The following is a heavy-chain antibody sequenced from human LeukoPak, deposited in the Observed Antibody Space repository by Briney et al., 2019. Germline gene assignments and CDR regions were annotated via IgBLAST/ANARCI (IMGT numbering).Heavy chain of an antibody. Sequence: PGGSLRLSCAASGFTFSSYAMHWVRQAPGKGLEGVAVISYDGSNKYYADSVKGRFTISRDNSKNTLYLQMNSLKPEDTAVYFCARDSRLKWTEYYFDFWGQGTLVTVSS. CDR2: ISYDGSNK. D-gene: IGHD3/OR15-3a*01. V-gene: IGHV3-30-3*01. CDR3: ARDSRLKWTEYYFDF. CDR1: GFTFSSYA. J-gene: IGHJ4*02.